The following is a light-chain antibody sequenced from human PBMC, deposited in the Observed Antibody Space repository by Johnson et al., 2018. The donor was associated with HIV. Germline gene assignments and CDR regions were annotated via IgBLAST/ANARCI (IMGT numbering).Light chain of an antibody. CDR2: ENN. CDR1: SSNIGNNY. Sequence: LTQPPSVSAAPGQKVTISCSGSSSNIGNNYVSWYQQLPGTAPKLLIYENNKRPSGIPDRFSGSKSGTSATLRITGLQTGDQADYYCGTWDSSLSSYVFGTGTKVTVL. V-gene: IGLV1-51*02. J-gene: IGLJ1*01. CDR3: GTWDSSLSSYV.